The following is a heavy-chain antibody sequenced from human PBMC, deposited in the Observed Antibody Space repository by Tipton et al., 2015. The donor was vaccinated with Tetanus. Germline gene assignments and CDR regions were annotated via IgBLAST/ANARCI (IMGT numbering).Heavy chain of an antibody. CDR3: AIRVGGPPFDH. CDR2: IYYTGNT. V-gene: IGHV4-31*03. CDR1: GGSISSGGYY. D-gene: IGHD3-16*01. Sequence: TLSLTCSVSGGSISSGGYYWIWIRQHPGKGLEWIGYIYYTGNTYYNPSLKSRLTISLDTSKNQFSLRLSSLSAADTAVYFCAIRVGGPPFDHSGQGTLVTVSS. J-gene: IGHJ4*02.